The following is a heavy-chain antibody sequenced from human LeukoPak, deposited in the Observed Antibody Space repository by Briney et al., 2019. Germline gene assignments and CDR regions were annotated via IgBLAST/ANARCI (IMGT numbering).Heavy chain of an antibody. CDR3: ARRGDSVGNYAFDI. CDR1: GGSISSDY. D-gene: IGHD3-22*01. CDR2: IYDSGST. V-gene: IGHV4-59*08. Sequence: SETLSLTCTVPGGSISSDYWSWIRQPPGKGLEWIGYIYDSGSTNYNPSLKSRVTISIDTYKNQFSLKLRSVTAADMALYYCARRGDSVGNYAFDIWGQGTMVTVSS. J-gene: IGHJ3*02.